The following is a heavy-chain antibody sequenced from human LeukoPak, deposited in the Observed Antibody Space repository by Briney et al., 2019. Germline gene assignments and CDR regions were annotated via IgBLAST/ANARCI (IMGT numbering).Heavy chain of an antibody. CDR3: ARLRYGSGSYFGETYYYYGMDV. Sequence: KSSETLSLTCTVSGGSISSYYWSWIRQPPGKGLEWIGYIYYSGSTNYNPSLKSRVTISVDTSKNQFSLKLSSVTAADTAVYYCARLRYGSGSYFGETYYYYGMDVWGQGTTATVSS. CDR1: GGSISSYY. CDR2: IYYSGST. J-gene: IGHJ6*02. V-gene: IGHV4-59*01. D-gene: IGHD3-10*01.